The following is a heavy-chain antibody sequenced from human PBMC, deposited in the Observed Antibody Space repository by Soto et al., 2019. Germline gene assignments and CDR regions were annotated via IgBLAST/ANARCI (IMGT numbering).Heavy chain of an antibody. D-gene: IGHD2-15*01. V-gene: IGHV3-21*01. CDR1: GFTFSSYS. CDR3: ARDLRALVVVVAAEDAFDI. Sequence: GGSLRLSCAASGFTFSSYSMNWVRQAPGKGLEWVSSISSSSSYIYYADSVKGRFTISRDNAKNSLYLQMNSLRAEDTAVYYCARDLRALVVVVAAEDAFDIWGQGTMVTVSS. CDR2: ISSSSSYI. J-gene: IGHJ3*02.